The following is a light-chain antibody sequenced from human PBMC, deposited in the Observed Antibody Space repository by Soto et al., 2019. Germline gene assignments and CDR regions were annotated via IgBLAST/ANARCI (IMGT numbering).Light chain of an antibody. Sequence: QPVLTQPASVSGSPGQSITISCTGTSSDVGSYNLVSWYQQHPGKAPKLMIYEVSKRPSGVSNRFSGSKSGNTASLTISGLQAEDEADYYCCSYAGRSRVFGTGTKVTVL. V-gene: IGLV2-23*02. CDR1: SSDVGSYNL. CDR3: CSYAGRSRV. J-gene: IGLJ1*01. CDR2: EVS.